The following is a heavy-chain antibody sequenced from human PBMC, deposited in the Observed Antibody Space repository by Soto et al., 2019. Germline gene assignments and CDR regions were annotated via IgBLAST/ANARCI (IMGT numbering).Heavy chain of an antibody. V-gene: IGHV4-61*08. D-gene: IGHD2-15*01. Sequence: SETLSLTCAVSGGSISSGGYSWSWILQPPGKGLEWIGYIYYSGSTNYNPSLKSRVTISVDTSKNQFSLRLSSVTAADTAVYYCAGTAEVYCSGGSCWGGWFYPWGQGHLVTVSS. CDR3: AGTAEVYCSGGSCWGGWFYP. CDR2: IYYSGST. J-gene: IGHJ5*02. CDR1: GGSISSGGYS.